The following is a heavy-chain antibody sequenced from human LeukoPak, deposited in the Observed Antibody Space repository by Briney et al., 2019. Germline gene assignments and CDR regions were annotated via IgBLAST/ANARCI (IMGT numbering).Heavy chain of an antibody. CDR2: IYYSGST. D-gene: IGHD5-24*01. CDR1: GGSISSHY. Sequence: SETLSLTCTVSGGSISSHYWSWIRQPPGKGLEWIGYIYYSGSTSYNPSLKSRVTISVDTSKNQFSLKLSSVTAADTAVYYCARGGDGYNSDYWGQGTLVTVSS. V-gene: IGHV4-59*11. J-gene: IGHJ4*02. CDR3: ARGGDGYNSDY.